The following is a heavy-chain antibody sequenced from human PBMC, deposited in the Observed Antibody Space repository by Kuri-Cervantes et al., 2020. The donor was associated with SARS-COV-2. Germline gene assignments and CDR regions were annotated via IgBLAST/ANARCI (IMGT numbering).Heavy chain of an antibody. Sequence: SETLSLTCAVYGGSFSGYYWSWIRQPPGKGLEWIGEINHSGSTNYNPSLKSRVTMSVDTSKNQFSLKLSSVTAADTAVYYCARAVVVVPAATTNWFDPWGQGTLVTVSS. CDR1: GGSFSGYY. CDR3: ARAVVVVPAATTNWFDP. J-gene: IGHJ5*02. D-gene: IGHD2-2*01. V-gene: IGHV4-34*01. CDR2: INHSGST.